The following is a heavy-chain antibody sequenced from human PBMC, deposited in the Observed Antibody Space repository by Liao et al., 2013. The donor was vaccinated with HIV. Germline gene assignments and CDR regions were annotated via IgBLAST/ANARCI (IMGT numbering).Heavy chain of an antibody. J-gene: IGHJ3*02. Sequence: QEQLQQWGAGLLKPSETLSLTCAVYGRSFSGFYWSWIRQVPGKGLEWIGEVNHSGNIKYNPSLKSRVTISVDTSKNHFSLELSSVTAADTAVFYCARGGAGWAMFYAFDIWGQGTMVTVSS. CDR2: VNHSGNI. D-gene: IGHD3-10*02. CDR3: ARGGAGWAMFYAFDI. V-gene: IGHV4-34*01. CDR1: GRSFSGFY.